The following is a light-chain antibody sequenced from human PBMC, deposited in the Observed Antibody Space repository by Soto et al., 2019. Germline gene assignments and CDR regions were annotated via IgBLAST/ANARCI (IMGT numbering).Light chain of an antibody. CDR2: EVS. J-gene: IGLJ1*01. V-gene: IGLV2-14*01. CDR3: SSYTSSSTLCV. Sequence: QSVLTQPASVSGSHGQSITISCTGTSSDVGGYNYVSWYQQHPGKAPKLMIYEVSNRPTGVSNRFSGSKSGNTASLTISGLQDEDEADYYCSSYTSSSTLCVFGTGTKFTVL. CDR1: SSDVGGYNY.